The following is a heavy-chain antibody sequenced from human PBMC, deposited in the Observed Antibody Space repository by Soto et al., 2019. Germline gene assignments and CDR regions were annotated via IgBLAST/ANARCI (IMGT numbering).Heavy chain of an antibody. Sequence: ASVKVSCKASGYTFTTYGIAWVRQAPGQGLEWMGWISTYNGNTKYAQNLRGRVTMTTDTSTYTAYMELRSLRSDDTAVYYCVRDLDRDDTTRNDCWGQGNLVTGSS. J-gene: IGHJ4*02. D-gene: IGHD1-26*01. V-gene: IGHV1-18*01. CDR1: GYTFTTYG. CDR2: ISTYNGNT. CDR3: VRDLDRDDTTRNDC.